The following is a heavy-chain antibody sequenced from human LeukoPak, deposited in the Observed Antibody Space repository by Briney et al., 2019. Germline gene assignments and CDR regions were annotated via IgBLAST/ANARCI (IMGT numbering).Heavy chain of an antibody. CDR2: MNPNSGNT. V-gene: IGHV1-8*01. D-gene: IGHD3-9*01. J-gene: IGHJ4*02. CDR3: ARRPFKYYDILTGSYRSGFDY. Sequence: ASVKVSCKASGYTFTSYDINWVRQATGQGLEWMGWMNPNSGNTGYAQKFQGRVTMTRNTSISTAYMELSSLRSEDTAVYYCARRPFKYYDILTGSYRSGFDYWGQGTLVTVSS. CDR1: GYTFTSYD.